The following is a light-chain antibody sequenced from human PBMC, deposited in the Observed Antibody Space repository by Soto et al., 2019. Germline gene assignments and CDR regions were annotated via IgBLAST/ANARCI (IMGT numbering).Light chain of an antibody. J-gene: IGLJ3*02. CDR1: ISNIGKDT. CDR3: STWDDSLNGWV. Sequence: QSVLTQPPSVSGTPGLRVNISCSGGISNIGKDTVNWYQQLPGTAPKLLMFNDDKRPSGLPDRFSGSRSGTSASLAISGLQSDDEAVDFCSTWDDSLNGWVFGGGTKLTVL. V-gene: IGLV1-44*01. CDR2: NDD.